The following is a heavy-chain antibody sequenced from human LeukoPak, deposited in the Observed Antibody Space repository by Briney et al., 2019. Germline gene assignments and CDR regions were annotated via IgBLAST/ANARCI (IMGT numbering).Heavy chain of an antibody. J-gene: IGHJ3*02. CDR1: GGSISSYY. V-gene: IGHV4-59*01. D-gene: IGHD3-10*01. Sequence: PSEALSLTCTVSGGSISSYYWSWIRQPPGKGLEWIGYIYYSGSTNYNPSLKSRVTISVDTSKNQFSLKLSSVTAADTAVYYCARAPPLLLWFGELSAGAFDIWGQGTMVTVSS. CDR2: IYYSGST. CDR3: ARAPPLLLWFGELSAGAFDI.